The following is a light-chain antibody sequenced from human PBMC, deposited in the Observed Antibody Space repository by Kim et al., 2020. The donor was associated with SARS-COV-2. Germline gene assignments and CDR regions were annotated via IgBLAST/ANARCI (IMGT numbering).Light chain of an antibody. CDR3: QQSHTTPLT. CDR1: QSISTY. V-gene: IGKV1-39*01. CDR2: SAS. J-gene: IGKJ4*01. Sequence: DIQMTQSPSSLSASVGDRVTITCRASQSISTYLNWYQQKPGKAPKVLIYSASSLQTGVPSRFSGGGSGTDFTLTISSLQPEDVATYYCQQSHTTPLTFGGGTKVDIK.